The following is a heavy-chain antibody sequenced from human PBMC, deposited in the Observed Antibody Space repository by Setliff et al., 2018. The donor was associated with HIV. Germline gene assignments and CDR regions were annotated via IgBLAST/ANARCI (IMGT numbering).Heavy chain of an antibody. J-gene: IGHJ4*02. CDR1: GYTFTNHW. CDR2: IYPGDPDV. V-gene: IGHV5-51*01. Sequence: HGESLKISCQASGYTFTNHWIGWVRQMPGEGLEWMAIIYPGDPDVRYNPSFQGQVTVSVDKSINTAYLQWSSLKASDTATYYCAREHRLCSGERCVLPDYWGQGTLVTVSS. CDR3: AREHRLCSGERCVLPDY. D-gene: IGHD2-15*01.